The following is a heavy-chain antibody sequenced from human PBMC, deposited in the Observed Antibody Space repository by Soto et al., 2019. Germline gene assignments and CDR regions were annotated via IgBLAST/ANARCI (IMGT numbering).Heavy chain of an antibody. D-gene: IGHD1-26*01. Sequence: SCKASGYTFTGHYIHWVRQAPVKGLEWISSISGSGFKKYYADSVKGRFTISRDNSKSTVYLELNNLSAEDTAVYHCAKNQGVELVPLATVDWFDPWGQGSVVTVSS. CDR2: ISGSGFKK. V-gene: IGHV3-23*01. CDR3: AKNQGVELVPLATVDWFDP. J-gene: IGHJ5*02. CDR1: GYTFTGHY.